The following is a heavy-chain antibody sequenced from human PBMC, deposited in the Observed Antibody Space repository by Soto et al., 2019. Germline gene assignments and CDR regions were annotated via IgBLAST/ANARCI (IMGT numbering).Heavy chain of an antibody. J-gene: IGHJ5*02. CDR3: ARASGRNPGWGHWSDP. CDR1: GYSISSGYY. V-gene: IGHV4-38-2*01. D-gene: IGHD2-21*02. CDR2: ISHSGTT. Sequence: LSLTCAVSGYSISSGYYWGWIRQPPGRGLEWIGSISHSGTTYYNPSLRSRVTISIDTSNNQFSMKLSSVTATDTAVYYCARASGRNPGWGHWSDPWGQGGLVTVS.